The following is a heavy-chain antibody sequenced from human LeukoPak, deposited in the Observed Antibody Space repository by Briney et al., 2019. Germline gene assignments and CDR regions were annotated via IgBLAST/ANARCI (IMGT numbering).Heavy chain of an antibody. Sequence: GGSLRLSCAASGFTFSDYYMSWIRQAPGKGLEWVANIKHDGSEDHYVDSVRGRFTISRDNAKNSLFLQMNSLRAEDTAVYYCGRGGMGEYTGYDDFWGQGTLVTVSS. D-gene: IGHD5-12*01. CDR3: GRGGMGEYTGYDDF. J-gene: IGHJ4*02. V-gene: IGHV3-7*01. CDR2: IKHDGSED. CDR1: GFTFSDYY.